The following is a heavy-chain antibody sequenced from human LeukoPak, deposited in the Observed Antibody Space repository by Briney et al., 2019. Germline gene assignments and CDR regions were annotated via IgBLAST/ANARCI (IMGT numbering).Heavy chain of an antibody. CDR3: ARRGVYSGYDEAFDI. CDR1: GYSFTSYW. Sequence: GEPLKISCKGSGYSFTSYWIGGARQMPGKGLEWMGFIYPFDSDTRYSPSFQGQVTISADKSISTAYLQWSSLKASDTAMYFCARRGVYSGYDEAFDIWGQGTMVTVS. D-gene: IGHD5-12*01. V-gene: IGHV5-51*01. J-gene: IGHJ3*02. CDR2: IYPFDSDT.